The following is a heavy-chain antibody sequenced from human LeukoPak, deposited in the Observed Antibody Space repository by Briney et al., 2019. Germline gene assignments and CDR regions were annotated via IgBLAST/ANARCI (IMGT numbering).Heavy chain of an antibody. CDR3: AKDLDYTTSGYYFDY. CDR1: GFTFSSYA. Sequence: GGSLRLSCTASGFTFSSYAMNWVRQAPGKALEWVSGIGAGGTFTYYADSVKGRFTISRDNSRNTLYLQMNSLRADDTAVYYCAKDLDYTTSGYYFDYWGQGTLVTVSS. D-gene: IGHD4-11*01. J-gene: IGHJ4*02. V-gene: IGHV3-23*01. CDR2: IGAGGTFT.